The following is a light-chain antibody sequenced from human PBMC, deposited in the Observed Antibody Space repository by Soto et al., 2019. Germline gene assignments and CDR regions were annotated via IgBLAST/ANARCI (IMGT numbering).Light chain of an antibody. CDR1: QDISNH. CDR2: DAS. CDR3: QQYDNFPTIT. Sequence: DIQMTQPPSSLSASVGDRVTITCQASQDISNHLNWYQQKPGKAPDLXXFDASNLEQGVPSRCSGSGSGTDFTLTISSLQPEDVATYFCQQYDNFPTITFGQGTRLEIK. V-gene: IGKV1-33*01. J-gene: IGKJ5*01.